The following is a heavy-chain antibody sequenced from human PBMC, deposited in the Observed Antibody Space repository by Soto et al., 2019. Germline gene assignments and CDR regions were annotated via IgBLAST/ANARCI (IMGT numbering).Heavy chain of an antibody. CDR2: IYYSGST. V-gene: IGHV4-39*02. J-gene: IGHJ5*02. D-gene: IGHD2-2*02. CDR1: GGSISSSSYY. CDR3: AIDIVVVPAAIRWFDP. Sequence: PSETLSLTCTVSGGSISSSSYYWGWIRQPPGKGLEWIGSIYYSGSTYYNPSLKSRVTISVDTSKNQFSLKLSSVTAADTAVYYCAIDIVVVPAAIRWFDPWGQGTLVTVSS.